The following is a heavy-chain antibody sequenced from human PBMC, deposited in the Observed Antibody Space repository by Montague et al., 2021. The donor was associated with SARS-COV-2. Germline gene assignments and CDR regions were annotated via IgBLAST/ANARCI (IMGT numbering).Heavy chain of an antibody. D-gene: IGHD5-24*01. CDR2: INHSGST. CDR3: AREDRWNWFDP. J-gene: IGHJ5*02. Sequence: SETLSRTCAVYGGSFSGYYWSWIRQPPGKGLEWIGEINHSGSTNYNPSLKSRVTISVDTSKNQFSLKLISVTAADTAVYYCAREDRWNWFDPWGQGILVTVSS. V-gene: IGHV4-34*01. CDR1: GGSFSGYY.